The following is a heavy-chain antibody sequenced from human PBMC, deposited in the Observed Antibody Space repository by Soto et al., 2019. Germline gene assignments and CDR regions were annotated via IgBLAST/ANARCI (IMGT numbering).Heavy chain of an antibody. V-gene: IGHV3-30-3*01. CDR1: EFTFSDHA. D-gene: IGHD2-15*01. CDR2: LSYDGSHS. Sequence: QVQLVASGGGVVQPGRSLRLSCTASEFTFSDHAMHWVRQAPGEGLEWLALLSYDGSHSYYADSLRGRLTISRDNSMNMLSLRLNSLRAEDTAIYCCARDPGKGCWSGGYCYAPDFWGQGTLVTVSS. J-gene: IGHJ4*02. CDR3: ARDPGKGCWSGGYCYAPDF.